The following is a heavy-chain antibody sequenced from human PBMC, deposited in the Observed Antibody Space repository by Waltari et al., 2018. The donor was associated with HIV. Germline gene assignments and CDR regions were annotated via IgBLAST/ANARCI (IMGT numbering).Heavy chain of an antibody. D-gene: IGHD2-2*02. J-gene: IGHJ6*02. CDR3: ARVNQVLYYGMDV. CDR1: GFTFSSYE. V-gene: IGHV3-48*03. CDR2: IGSSGTTI. Sequence: EMQLVESGGGLVQPGGSLRLSCVASGFTFSSYEMNWVRQVPGKGLEWISYIGSSGTTISYADAVKCRFTFSRDNAKKSLFLQMNSLRVEDTAVYWCARVNQVLYYGMDVWGQGTTVTVSS.